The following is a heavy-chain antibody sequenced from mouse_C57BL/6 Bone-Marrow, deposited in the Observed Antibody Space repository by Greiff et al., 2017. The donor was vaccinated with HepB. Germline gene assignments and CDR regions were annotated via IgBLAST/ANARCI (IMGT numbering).Heavy chain of an antibody. CDR2: IDPSDSYT. D-gene: IGHD2-1*01. Sequence: VQLQQPGAELVMPGASVKLSCKASGYTFTSYWMHWVKQRPGQGLEWIGEIDPSDSYTNYNQKFKGKSTLTVDKSSSTAYMQLSSLTSEDSAVYYGARYYGTYFGYWGQGTTLTVSS. CDR3: ARYYGTYFGY. V-gene: IGHV1-69*01. J-gene: IGHJ2*01. CDR1: GYTFTSYW.